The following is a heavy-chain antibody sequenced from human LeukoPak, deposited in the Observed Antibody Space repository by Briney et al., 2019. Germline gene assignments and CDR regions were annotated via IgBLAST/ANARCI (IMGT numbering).Heavy chain of an antibody. Sequence: ASVKVSCKASGYTFTSYAMHWVRQAPGQRLEWMGWINAGSGNTKYSQKFQGRVTITRDTSASTAYMELSSLRSEDTAVYYCARRELDHIVGATLLEYWGQGTLVTVSS. D-gene: IGHD1-26*01. CDR2: INAGSGNT. CDR1: GYTFTSYA. CDR3: ARRELDHIVGATLLEY. J-gene: IGHJ4*02. V-gene: IGHV1-3*01.